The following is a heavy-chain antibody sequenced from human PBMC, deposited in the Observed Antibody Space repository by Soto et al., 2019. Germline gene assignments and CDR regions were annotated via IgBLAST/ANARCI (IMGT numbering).Heavy chain of an antibody. V-gene: IGHV3-7*02. CDR1: GLAFRNHW. J-gene: IGHJ4*02. Sequence: GALRLSCTVSGLAFRNHWMTWVRPAPGKGLGGVAKNKRDGSEKSYVDSFKGRISVSRNKTQNSLYLQKNKLRTENTAVYYCATRPTDEKYYGVFDYWGRGAMATVSS. CDR3: ATRPTDEKYYGVFDY. D-gene: IGHD3-10*01. CDR2: NKRDGSEK.